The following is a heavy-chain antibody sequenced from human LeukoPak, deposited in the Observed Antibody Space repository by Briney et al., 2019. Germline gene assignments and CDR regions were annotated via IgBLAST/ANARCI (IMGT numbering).Heavy chain of an antibody. V-gene: IGHV1-2*02. CDR1: GYTFTGDY. CDR3: AVGPNIYSWNYVQHY. CDR2: INPNSGGT. J-gene: IGHJ4*02. D-gene: IGHD1-7*01. Sequence: GPSVKVSCKVSGYTFTGDYMHWVRQAPGHGLEWMGWINPNSGGTNYAKKFQGRVTMTRDTSSSTAYTELSRLRSDDTAVYYCAVGPNIYSWNYVQHYWGQGTLVTVSS.